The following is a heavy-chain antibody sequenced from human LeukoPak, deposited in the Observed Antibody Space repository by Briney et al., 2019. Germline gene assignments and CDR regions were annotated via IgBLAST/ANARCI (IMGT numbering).Heavy chain of an antibody. D-gene: IGHD2-2*01. CDR1: GYTFSNYD. CDR2: MNPHSGNT. V-gene: IGHV1-8*03. Sequence: ASVKVSCKASGYTFSNYDINWVRQATEQGLEWMGWMNPHSGNTGYAQKFQGRITITRNTSISTAYMELSSLRSEDTAVYYCARGYCTSTSCSFDPWGQGTLVTVSS. J-gene: IGHJ5*02. CDR3: ARGYCTSTSCSFDP.